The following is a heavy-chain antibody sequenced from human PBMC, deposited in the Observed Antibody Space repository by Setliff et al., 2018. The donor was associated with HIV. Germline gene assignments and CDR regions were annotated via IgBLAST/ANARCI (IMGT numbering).Heavy chain of an antibody. D-gene: IGHD5-12*01. Sequence: SETLSLTCTVSGGSINSRSYYWAWIRQPPGKGLEWVASIYFSGTPYYNPSLKTRVTISVDTSKNQFSLRLNSVTAADTAVYYCASDISPDDGYNRLHYFDYWGQGTRVTVSS. V-gene: IGHV4-39*01. CDR3: ASDISPDDGYNRLHYFDY. CDR2: IYFSGTP. J-gene: IGHJ4*02. CDR1: GGSINSRSYY.